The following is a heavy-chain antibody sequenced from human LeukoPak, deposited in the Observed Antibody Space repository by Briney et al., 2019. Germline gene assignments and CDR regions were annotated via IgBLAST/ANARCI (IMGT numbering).Heavy chain of an antibody. D-gene: IGHD6-13*01. Sequence: GESLKISCKGSGSSFTNYWIGWVRQMPGKGLEWMGIIYPGDSDTRYSPYFQGQVSISADKSISTAYLQWSSLKASDTAMYYCARLGSSSWYGAYYGMDVWGQGTTVTVSS. CDR2: IYPGDSDT. V-gene: IGHV5-51*01. CDR1: GSSFTNYW. J-gene: IGHJ6*02. CDR3: ARLGSSSWYGAYYGMDV.